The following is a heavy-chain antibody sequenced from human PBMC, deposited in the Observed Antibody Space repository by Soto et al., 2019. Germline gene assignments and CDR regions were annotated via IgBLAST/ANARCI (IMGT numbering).Heavy chain of an antibody. Sequence: QVQLQESGPGLVKPSGTLSLTCAVSGGSMSSSNWWSWVRQPPGKGLEWIGEIYHSGSTNYNPSLKSRVTISVDKSKNQFSLKLSSVTAADTAVYYCARLPQYYYGSGSYSYAFDIWGQGTMVTVSS. J-gene: IGHJ3*02. CDR3: ARLPQYYYGSGSYSYAFDI. V-gene: IGHV4-4*02. CDR1: GGSMSSSNW. CDR2: IYHSGST. D-gene: IGHD3-10*01.